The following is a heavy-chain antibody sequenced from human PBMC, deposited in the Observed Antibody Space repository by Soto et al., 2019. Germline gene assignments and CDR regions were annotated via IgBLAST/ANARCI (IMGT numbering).Heavy chain of an antibody. J-gene: IGHJ6*02. CDR3: ARARADSAGSSLGRRLDA. CDR2: IFFTGAT. V-gene: IGHV4-59*01. D-gene: IGHD3-10*01. Sequence: SETLSLTCTVSGGSISSYYWSWIRQPPGKGLEWIGHIFFTGATNYSPSLKSRVTMSGDSSKSLFSLKLTSVTAADSAIYYCARARADSAGSSLGRRLDAWGPGTTVTVSS. CDR1: GGSISSYY.